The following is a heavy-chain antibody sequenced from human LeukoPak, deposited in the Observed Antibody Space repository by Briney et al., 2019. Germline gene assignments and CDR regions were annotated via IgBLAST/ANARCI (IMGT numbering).Heavy chain of an antibody. D-gene: IGHD5-18*01. J-gene: IGHJ4*02. CDR2: INPNSGGT. V-gene: IGHV1-2*02. Sequence: GASVKVSCKASGYTFTGYYMHWVRQAPGQGLEWMGWINPNSGGTNYAQKFQGRVTMTRDTSISTAYMELSRLRSDNTAVYYCATSLKIQLWSSPPDYWGQGTLVTVSS. CDR1: GYTFTGYY. CDR3: ATSLKIQLWSSPPDY.